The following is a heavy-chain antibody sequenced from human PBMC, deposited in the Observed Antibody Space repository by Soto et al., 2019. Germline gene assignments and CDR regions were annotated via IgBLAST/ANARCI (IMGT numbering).Heavy chain of an antibody. D-gene: IGHD6-13*01. CDR2: INAGNGNT. V-gene: IGHV1-3*01. J-gene: IGHJ1*01. CDR3: ARDLGSSWYPEYFQH. CDR1: GYTFTSYS. Sequence: ASVKVSCKASGYTFTSYSLHWVRQAPGQRLEWMGWINAGNGNTKYSQKFQGRVTITRDTSASTAYMELSSLRSEDTAVYYCARDLGSSWYPEYFQHWGQGTLVTVSS.